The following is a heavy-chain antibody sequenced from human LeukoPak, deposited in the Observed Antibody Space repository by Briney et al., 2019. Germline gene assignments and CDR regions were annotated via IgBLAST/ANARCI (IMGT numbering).Heavy chain of an antibody. Sequence: GSLRLSCAASGFTFSSFGIHWVLQAPGKGLERVALIWYDGSKQYYADSVKGRFTISRDNSKSTVYLQMNSLRAEDTAVYFCARDWADSGSDYWGQGTLVIVSS. D-gene: IGHD5-12*01. J-gene: IGHJ4*02. CDR3: ARDWADSGSDY. CDR1: GFTFSSFG. V-gene: IGHV3-33*01. CDR2: IWYDGSKQ.